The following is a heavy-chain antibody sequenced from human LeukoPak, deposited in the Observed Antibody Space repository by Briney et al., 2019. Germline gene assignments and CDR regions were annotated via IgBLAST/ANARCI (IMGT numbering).Heavy chain of an antibody. J-gene: IGHJ4*02. CDR2: INHSGST. CDR3: ARGWGPYGGLFDY. CDR1: GGSFSGYY. D-gene: IGHD3-16*01. Sequence: PSETLSLTCAAYGGSFSGYYWSWIRQPPGKGLEWIGEINHSGSTNYNPSLKSRVTISVDTSKNQFSLKLSSVTAADTAVYYCARGWGPYGGLFDYWGQGTLVTVSS. V-gene: IGHV4-34*01.